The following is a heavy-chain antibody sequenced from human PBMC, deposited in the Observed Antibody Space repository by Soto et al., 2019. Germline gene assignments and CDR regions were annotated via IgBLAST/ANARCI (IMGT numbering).Heavy chain of an antibody. V-gene: IGHV4-39*01. CDR2: IYYSGST. J-gene: IGHJ6*02. D-gene: IGHD3-10*01. Sequence: TLRWTVVDGSSGGSSYCRGWIRKPPGKGLEWIVSIYYSGSTYYNPSLKSRVTISVDTSKNQFSLKLSSVTAADTAVYYCARLPRITMVREPSGGHSRMDIWGQRTTVTRSS. CDR3: ARLPRITMVREPSGGHSRMDI. CDR1: DGSSGGSSYC.